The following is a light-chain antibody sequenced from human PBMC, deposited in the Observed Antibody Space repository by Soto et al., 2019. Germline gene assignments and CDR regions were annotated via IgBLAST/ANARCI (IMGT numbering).Light chain of an antibody. CDR2: GVS. J-gene: IGLJ1*01. CDR1: ISDFVIYNY. V-gene: IGLV2-14*01. CDR3: SSHTTSSALQV. Sequence: QSALTQHASVSGSPGQSITISCTGTISDFVIYNYVSWYQQHPGKAPKLMLYGVSNRPSGVSNRFSGSKSGNTASLTISGLQAEDEADYYCSSHTTSSALQVFGTGTKLTVL.